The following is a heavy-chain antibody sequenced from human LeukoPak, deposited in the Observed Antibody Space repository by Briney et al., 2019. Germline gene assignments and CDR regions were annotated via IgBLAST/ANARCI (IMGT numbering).Heavy chain of an antibody. V-gene: IGHV4-34*01. CDR1: GGSISSYY. CDR3: ARDPSWDTRGFDY. Sequence: SETLSLTCTVSGGSISSYYWSRIRQPPGKGLEWIGEINHSGSTNYNPSLKSRVTISVDTSKNQFSLKLSSVTAADTAVYYCARDPSWDTRGFDYWGQGTLVTVSS. CDR2: INHSGST. J-gene: IGHJ4*02. D-gene: IGHD1-26*01.